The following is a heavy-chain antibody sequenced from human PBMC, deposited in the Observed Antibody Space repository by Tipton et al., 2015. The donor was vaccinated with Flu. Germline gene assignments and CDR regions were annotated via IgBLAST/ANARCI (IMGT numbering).Heavy chain of an antibody. CDR2: IYHSGST. CDR1: GGSISSSNW. CDR3: ARAKSPGYYYDSSEGAYFDY. D-gene: IGHD3-22*01. V-gene: IGHV4-4*02. J-gene: IGHJ4*02. Sequence: TLSLTCAVSGGSISSSNWWSWVRQPPGKGLEWIGEIYHSGSTNYNPSPKSRVTISVDKSKNQFSLKLSSVTAADKAVYYCARAKSPGYYYDSSEGAYFDYWGQGTLVTVSS.